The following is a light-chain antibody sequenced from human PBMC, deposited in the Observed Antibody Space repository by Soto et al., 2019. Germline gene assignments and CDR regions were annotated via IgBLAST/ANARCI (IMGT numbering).Light chain of an antibody. CDR2: NAS. V-gene: IGKV3-20*01. J-gene: IGKJ4*01. Sequence: EIVLTQSPGTLSLSPGERATLSCRASQSVSNSYLAGYQQRPGQAPRLLIYNASSRATGIPDRFSGSGSGTDFTLTISRLEPEDFAVYYCQQYVRSPLTFGGGTKVEIK. CDR3: QQYVRSPLT. CDR1: QSVSNSY.